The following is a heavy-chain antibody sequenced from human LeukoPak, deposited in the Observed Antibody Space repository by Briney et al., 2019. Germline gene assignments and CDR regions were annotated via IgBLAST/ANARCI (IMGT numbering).Heavy chain of an antibody. CDR1: GFTFSSYW. J-gene: IGHJ1*01. D-gene: IGHD4-17*01. CDR3: VRDFSTVTTAYLHH. Sequence: GGSLRLSCAASGFTFSSYWMSWVRQAPGKGLEGVANIKQDGSEKYYVDSVKGRFTISRDNAKNSLYLQMNSLRAEDTAMYYCVRDFSTVTTAYLHHWGQGTLLTVSS. CDR2: IKQDGSEK. V-gene: IGHV3-7*03.